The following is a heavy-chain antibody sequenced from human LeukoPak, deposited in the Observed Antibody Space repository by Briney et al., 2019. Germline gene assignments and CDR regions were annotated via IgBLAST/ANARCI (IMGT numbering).Heavy chain of an antibody. D-gene: IGHD6-13*01. CDR3: ARFRLTPHLGIAAGGYFDY. CDR2: IYPGDSDT. V-gene: IGHV5-51*01. CDR1: GYSFTSYW. Sequence: GESLKISCKGSGYSFTSYWIGWVRQMPGKGLEWMGIIYPGDSDTRYSPSFQGQVTISADKSISTAYLQWSSLKASDTAMYYCARFRLTPHLGIAAGGYFDYWGQGTLVTVSS. J-gene: IGHJ4*02.